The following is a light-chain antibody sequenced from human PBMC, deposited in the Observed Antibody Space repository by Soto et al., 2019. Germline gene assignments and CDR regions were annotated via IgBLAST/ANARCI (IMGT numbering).Light chain of an antibody. Sequence: EIVMTQSPATLSGSPGERATLSCRGSQRVASDLAWHQQKPGQAPRPLIYGASTRATGIPDRFSGSGSGTELTLAISSLQSEDFAVYYCQKYNNWPRTCGQGTKVEI. J-gene: IGKJ1*01. CDR1: QRVASD. V-gene: IGKV3-15*01. CDR3: QKYNNWPRT. CDR2: GAS.